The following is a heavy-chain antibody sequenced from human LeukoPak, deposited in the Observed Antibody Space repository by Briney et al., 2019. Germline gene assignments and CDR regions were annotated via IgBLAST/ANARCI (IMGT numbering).Heavy chain of an antibody. Sequence: GGSLRLSCAASGFIFNTYVMHWVRQAPGKGLEWLAFIRYDGSNKNYADSVKGRFTISRDNTKNSLYLQMNSLRAEDTAVYYCARDLWDSGSYLAFDAFDIWGQGTMVTVSS. CDR3: ARDLWDSGSYLAFDAFDI. D-gene: IGHD1-26*01. CDR2: IRYDGSNK. J-gene: IGHJ3*02. V-gene: IGHV3-30*02. CDR1: GFIFNTYV.